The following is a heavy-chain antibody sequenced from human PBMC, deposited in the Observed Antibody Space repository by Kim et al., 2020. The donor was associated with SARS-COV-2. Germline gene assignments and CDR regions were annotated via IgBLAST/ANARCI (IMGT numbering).Heavy chain of an antibody. Sequence: SYAQKFQGRVTITADESTSTVYMDLCSLMSDDTALYYCASMATIGDYFDYWGQGSLVTVSS. J-gene: IGHJ4*02. D-gene: IGHD5-12*01. V-gene: IGHV1-69*01. CDR3: ASMATIGDYFDY.